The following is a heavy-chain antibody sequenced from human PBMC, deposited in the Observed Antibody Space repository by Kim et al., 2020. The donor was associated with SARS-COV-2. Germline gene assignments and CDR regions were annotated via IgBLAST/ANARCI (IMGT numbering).Heavy chain of an antibody. CDR3: AKGSLDPPWELLSRTYFDY. D-gene: IGHD1-26*01. V-gene: IGHV3-23*01. CDR1: GFTFSSYA. Sequence: GGSLRLSCAASGFTFSSYAMSWVRQAPGKGLEWVSAISGSGGSTYYADSVKGRFTISRDNSKNTLYLQMNSLRAEDTAVYYCAKGSLDPPWELLSRTYFDYWGQGTLVTVSS. CDR2: ISGSGGST. J-gene: IGHJ4*02.